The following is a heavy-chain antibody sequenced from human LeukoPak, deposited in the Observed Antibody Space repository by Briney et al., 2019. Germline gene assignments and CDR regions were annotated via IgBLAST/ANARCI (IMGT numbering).Heavy chain of an antibody. CDR2: INPNSGGT. Sequence: ASVKVSCKASGNTFTAYYMHWMRHAPGQGLEWMGWINPNSGGTNYAQKFQGRVTMTRDTSISTAYMELSRLRSDDTAVYYCARGADYGDYHNWFDPWGQGTLVTVSS. CDR3: ARGADYGDYHNWFDP. V-gene: IGHV1-2*02. D-gene: IGHD4-17*01. CDR1: GNTFTAYY. J-gene: IGHJ5*02.